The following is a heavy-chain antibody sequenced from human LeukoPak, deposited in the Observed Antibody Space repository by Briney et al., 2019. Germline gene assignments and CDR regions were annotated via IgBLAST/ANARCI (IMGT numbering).Heavy chain of an antibody. D-gene: IGHD2-8*01. V-gene: IGHV3-23*01. CDR3: AKDLYSGHPRFDY. J-gene: IGHJ4*02. Sequence: GGSLRLSRAASGFTFSSSAMSWVRQAPGKGLEWVSVISGPGGGTYYADSVKGRFTISRDNSKKTLYLQMNSLRVEDSAVYYCAKDLYSGHPRFDYWGQGTLVTVSS. CDR1: GFTFSSSA. CDR2: ISGPGGGT.